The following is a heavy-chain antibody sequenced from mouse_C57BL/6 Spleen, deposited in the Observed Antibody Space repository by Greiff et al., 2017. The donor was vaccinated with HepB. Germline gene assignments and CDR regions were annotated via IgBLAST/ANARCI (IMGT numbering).Heavy chain of an antibody. D-gene: IGHD4-1*01. CDR3: ARGGGITGARDY. V-gene: IGHV1-81*01. Sequence: VKLMESGAELARPGASVKLSCKASGYTFTSYGISWVKQRTGQGLEWIGEIYPRSGNTYYNEKFKGKATLTADKSSSTAYMELRSLTSEDSAVYFCARGGGITGARDYWGQGTSVTVSS. J-gene: IGHJ4*01. CDR1: GYTFTSYG. CDR2: IYPRSGNT.